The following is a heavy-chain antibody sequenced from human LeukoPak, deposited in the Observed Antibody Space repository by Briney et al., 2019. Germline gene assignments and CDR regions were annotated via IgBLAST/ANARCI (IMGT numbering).Heavy chain of an antibody. CDR1: GFTFSSFS. D-gene: IGHD3-9*01. CDR2: ISSRSHII. V-gene: IGHV3-48*02. CDR3: ARDRGFDGLGYSVWDY. Sequence: GGSLRLSCAASGFTFSSFSMNWVRQIPGKGLEWLSYISSRSHIIYYADSVKGRFTISRLNAKNTLFLEMNSLRDEDSGVYYCARDRGFDGLGYSVWDYWGQGTLVTVS. J-gene: IGHJ4*02.